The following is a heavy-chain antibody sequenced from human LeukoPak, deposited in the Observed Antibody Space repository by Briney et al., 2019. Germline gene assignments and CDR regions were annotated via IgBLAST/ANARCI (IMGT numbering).Heavy chain of an antibody. CDR2: LYHSDSA. CDR1: GYSISNGYY. Sequence: SETXSLTCDVSGYSISNGYYWGWSRQPRGGGQEGSGSLYHSDSAYYTPSLSSRVSMSVDTSKTQFSLTLSFVTAADTAVYYCARQHDSYYYYYIDVWGSGTTVTVSS. CDR3: ARQHDSYYYYYIDV. J-gene: IGHJ6*03. V-gene: IGHV4-38-2*01.